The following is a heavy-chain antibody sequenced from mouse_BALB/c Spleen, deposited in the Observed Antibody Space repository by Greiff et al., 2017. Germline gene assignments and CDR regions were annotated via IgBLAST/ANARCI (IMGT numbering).Heavy chain of an antibody. J-gene: IGHJ2*01. CDR1: GYTFTSYY. CDR2: IYPGDGST. Sequence: VQRVESGPELVKPGASVKMSCKASGYTFTSYYIHWVKQRPGQGLEWIGWIYPGDGSTKYNEKFKGKTTLTADKSSSTAYMLLSSLTSEDSAIYFCARGLRYYFDYWGQGTTLTVSS. V-gene: IGHV1S56*01. D-gene: IGHD1-1*01. CDR3: ARGLRYYFDY.